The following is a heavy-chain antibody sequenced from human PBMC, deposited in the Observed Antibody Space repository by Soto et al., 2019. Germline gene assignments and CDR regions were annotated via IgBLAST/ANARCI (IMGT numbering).Heavy chain of an antibody. D-gene: IGHD2-21*01. CDR3: ARGPSRLIMIAEHDEGLLWLDP. CDR1: AYNLGNYD. J-gene: IGHJ5*02. V-gene: IGHV1-8*02. CDR2: INPKNGDT. Sequence: SVKVSCEASAYNLGNYDVNWVRQATGQGLEWMGWINPKNGDTCHAQKFQGRVTLTRDTSISTAYMELTGLRPDDTAVYYCARGPSRLIMIAEHDEGLLWLDPWGQGTLVT.